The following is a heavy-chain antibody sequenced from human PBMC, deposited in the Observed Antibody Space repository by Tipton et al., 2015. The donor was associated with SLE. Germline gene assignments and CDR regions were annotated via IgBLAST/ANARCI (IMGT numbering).Heavy chain of an antibody. V-gene: IGHV4-39*07. CDR3: AGSISWSPNWFDP. D-gene: IGHD2-2*01. Sequence: LRLSCSVSSGSISNSNNYWSWIRQPPGKGLEYIGSTYYSGSPYYNPSLKSRVTISLDTSKNQFSQSLSSVTAADTAVYYCAGSISWSPNWFDPWGLGTLVTVSS. CDR2: TYYSGSP. CDR1: SGSISNSNNY. J-gene: IGHJ5*02.